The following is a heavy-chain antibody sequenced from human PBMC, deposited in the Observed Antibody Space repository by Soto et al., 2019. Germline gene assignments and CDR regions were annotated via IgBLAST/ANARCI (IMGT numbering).Heavy chain of an antibody. Sequence: QVQLQESGPGLVKPSQTLSLTCTVSGGSISSGDYYWSWIRQPPGKGLKWIGYIYYSGSTYYNPSLKSRVTISVDTSKNQFSLKLSSVTAADTAVYYCARQDTAMVTWFDPWGQGTLVTVSS. D-gene: IGHD5-18*01. V-gene: IGHV4-30-4*01. CDR2: IYYSGST. CDR3: ARQDTAMVTWFDP. J-gene: IGHJ5*02. CDR1: GGSISSGDYY.